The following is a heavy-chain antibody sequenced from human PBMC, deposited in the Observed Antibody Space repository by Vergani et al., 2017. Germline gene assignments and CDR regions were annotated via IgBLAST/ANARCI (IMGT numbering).Heavy chain of an antibody. CDR2: MFHTGEA. V-gene: IGHV4-38-2*02. J-gene: IGHJ5*01. CDR3: GVIMVRSPRPDNWFDS. D-gene: IGHD3-10*01. Sequence: QIQLQESGPGLVKPSETLSLICSVSGYSISRGFYWAWIRQTPEKVLEWIGGMFHTGEASNSASLQSRVAFSMDTSKNQFSLQLTSVTAADTAVYFCGVIMVRSPRPDNWFDSWGRGTLVTVSS. CDR1: GYSISRGFY.